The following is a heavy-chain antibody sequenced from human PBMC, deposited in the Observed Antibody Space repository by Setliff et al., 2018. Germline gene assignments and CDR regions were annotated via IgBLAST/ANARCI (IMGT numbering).Heavy chain of an antibody. Sequence: ASETLSLTCAVYGGSFSGYYWSWIRQPPGKGLEWIGEINHSGSTNYNPSLKSRVTISVDTSKNQFSLKLSSVTAADTAVYYCASVDIAKRIYNWFDPWGQGTLVTVSS. CDR3: ASVDIAKRIYNWFDP. CDR2: INHSGST. V-gene: IGHV4-34*01. J-gene: IGHJ5*02. CDR1: GGSFSGYY. D-gene: IGHD2-2*03.